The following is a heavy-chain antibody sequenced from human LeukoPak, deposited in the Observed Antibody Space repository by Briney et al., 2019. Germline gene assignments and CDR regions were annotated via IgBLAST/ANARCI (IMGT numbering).Heavy chain of an antibody. J-gene: IGHJ4*02. CDR1: GFTFSNYA. CDR2: ISGTGYNT. CDR3: AKDSGDVVVPAAMFFDY. D-gene: IGHD2-2*01. V-gene: IGHV3-23*01. Sequence: PGGSLRLSCAASGFTFSNYAMSWVRQAPGKGLEWVSAISGTGYNTYYADSVKGRFTISRDNSKNTLYLQMNSLRAEDTAVYYCAKDSGDVVVPAAMFFDYWGQGTLVTVSS.